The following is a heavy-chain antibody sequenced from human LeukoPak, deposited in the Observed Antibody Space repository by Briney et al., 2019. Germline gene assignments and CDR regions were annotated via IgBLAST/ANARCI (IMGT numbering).Heavy chain of an antibody. V-gene: IGHV3-30-3*01. CDR2: ISYDGSNK. Sequence: GGSLRLSCAASGFTFSSYAMHWVRQPPGKGLEWVAVISYDGSNKYYADSVRGRFTISRDNSKNMLYLQMNSLRAEDTAVYYCARDRRGGSLWWLPYYFDYWGQGTLVTVSS. CDR1: GFTFSSYA. D-gene: IGHD5-12*01. J-gene: IGHJ4*02. CDR3: ARDRRGGSLWWLPYYFDY.